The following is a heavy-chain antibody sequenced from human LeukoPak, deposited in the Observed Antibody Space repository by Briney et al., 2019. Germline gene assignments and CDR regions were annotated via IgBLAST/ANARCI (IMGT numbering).Heavy chain of an antibody. CDR2: VYYSGTT. Sequence: PSETLSLTCTVSGGSISDITYYWGWIRQPPGKGLEWIGSVYYSGTTYYSPSLKSRVTISVDTSKNQFSLKLSSVTAADTAVYYCARGASRGYYYYYYMDVWGKGTTVTVSS. D-gene: IGHD6-13*01. V-gene: IGHV4-39*01. J-gene: IGHJ6*03. CDR1: GGSISDITYY. CDR3: ARGASRGYYYYYYMDV.